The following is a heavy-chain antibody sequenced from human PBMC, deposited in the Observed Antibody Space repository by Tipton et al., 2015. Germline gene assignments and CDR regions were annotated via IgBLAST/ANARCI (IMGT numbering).Heavy chain of an antibody. V-gene: IGHV3-48*02. CDR2: VSSSSSTI. D-gene: IGHD3-22*01. CDR1: GFIFSSYD. Sequence: SLRLSCAASGFIFSSYDMHWVRQATGKGLEWVSYVSSSSSTIYYADSVKGRFTISRDNAKISLYLQMNSLRDEDTAVYYCARTYYYEDWYFDLWGRGTLVTVSS. J-gene: IGHJ2*01. CDR3: ARTYYYEDWYFDL.